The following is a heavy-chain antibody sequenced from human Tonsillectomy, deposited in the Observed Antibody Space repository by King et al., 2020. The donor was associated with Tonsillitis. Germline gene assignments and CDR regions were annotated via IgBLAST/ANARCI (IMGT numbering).Heavy chain of an antibody. Sequence: EVQLVESGGGLVKPGGSLRLSCAASGFTFSNAWMSWVRQAPGKGLEWVGRIKSKTAGGTTDSSAPVKGRFTISRDDPTNTLYLQINSLKTEDTAVYYCTKGIYDFWSGGYMDVWGKGTTVTVSS. CDR1: GFTFSNAW. V-gene: IGHV3-15*01. J-gene: IGHJ6*03. CDR3: TKGIYDFWSGGYMDV. CDR2: IKSKTAGGTT. D-gene: IGHD3-3*01.